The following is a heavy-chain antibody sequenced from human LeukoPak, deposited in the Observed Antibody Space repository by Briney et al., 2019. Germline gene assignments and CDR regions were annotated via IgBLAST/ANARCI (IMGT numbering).Heavy chain of an antibody. CDR3: AKHSGSYYGYFDY. CDR1: GFTFSSYA. Sequence: GGSLRLSCAASGFTFSSYAMSWVRQAPGKGLEWVSAISGSGGSTYYADSVKGRFTISRDNSKNTLYLQMNSLRAGDTAVYYCAKHSGSYYGYFDYWGQGTLVTVSS. J-gene: IGHJ4*02. D-gene: IGHD1-26*01. CDR2: ISGSGGST. V-gene: IGHV3-23*01.